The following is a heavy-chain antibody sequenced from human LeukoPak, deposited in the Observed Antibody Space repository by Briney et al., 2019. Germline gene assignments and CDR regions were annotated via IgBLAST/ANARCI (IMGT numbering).Heavy chain of an antibody. Sequence: ASVKVSCKASGGTFSSYAISWMRQAPGQGLEWMGGIIPIFGTANYAQKFQGRVTITTDESTSTAYMELSSLRSEDTAVYYCASSGSREYNWFDPWGQGTLVTVSS. CDR2: IIPIFGTA. J-gene: IGHJ5*02. CDR1: GGTFSSYA. D-gene: IGHD1-26*01. V-gene: IGHV1-69*05. CDR3: ASSGSREYNWFDP.